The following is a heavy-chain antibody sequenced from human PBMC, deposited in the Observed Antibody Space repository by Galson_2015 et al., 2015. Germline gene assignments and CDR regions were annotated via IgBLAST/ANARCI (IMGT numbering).Heavy chain of an antibody. CDR1: GFTVSSNY. Sequence: LRLSCAASGFTVSSNYMSWVRQAPGKGLEWVSVIYSGGSTYYADSVKGRFTISRDNSKNTLYLQMNSLRAEDTAVYYCARAPGGGPGAFDIWGQGTMVTVSS. V-gene: IGHV3-53*01. D-gene: IGHD2-8*02. CDR2: IYSGGST. J-gene: IGHJ3*02. CDR3: ARAPGGGPGAFDI.